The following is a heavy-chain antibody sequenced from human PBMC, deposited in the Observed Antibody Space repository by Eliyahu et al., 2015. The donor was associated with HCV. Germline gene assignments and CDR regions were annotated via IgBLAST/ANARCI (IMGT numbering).Heavy chain of an antibody. CDR3: AKDGGSGSYLGGFYYYYAMDV. V-gene: IGHV3-9*01. Sequence: EVQLVESGGGLVQPGRSLRLSCAASGFTFDDYAXHWVRQVPGKGLEGVSGXSWXSGTIGYADSVKGRFTISRDNAKNSLYLQMNSLRAEDTALYYCAKDGGSGSYLGGFYYYYAMDVWGQGTTVTVSS. CDR2: XSWXSGTI. J-gene: IGHJ6*02. D-gene: IGHD3-10*01. CDR1: GFTFDDYA.